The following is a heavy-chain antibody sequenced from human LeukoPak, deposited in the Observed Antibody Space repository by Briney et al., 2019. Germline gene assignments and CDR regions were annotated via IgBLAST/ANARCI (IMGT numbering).Heavy chain of an antibody. CDR2: ISGSGGNT. V-gene: IGHV3-23*01. J-gene: IGHJ4*02. Sequence: PGGSLRLSCAASGFTFSFYAMSWVRQAPEKGLEWVSLISGSGGNTYYADSVKGRFTISRDNSKNTLYLQMSSLRAEDTAVYYCAKHHFDSSGHYSGGNYRGQGTLVTVSS. CDR3: AKHHFDSSGHYSGGNY. D-gene: IGHD3-22*01. CDR1: GFTFSFYA.